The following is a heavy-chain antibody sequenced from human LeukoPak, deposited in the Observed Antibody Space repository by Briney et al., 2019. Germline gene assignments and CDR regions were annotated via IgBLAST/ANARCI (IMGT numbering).Heavy chain of an antibody. CDR1: GGTFSSYA. Sequence: ASVKVSCKASGGTFSSYAISWVRQAPGQGREWMGGIIPIFGTANYAQKFQGRVTITADESTSTAYMELSSLRSEDTAVYYCARGVAAAGPPLDYWGQGTLVTVSS. CDR2: IIPIFGTA. D-gene: IGHD6-13*01. V-gene: IGHV1-69*13. CDR3: ARGVAAAGPPLDY. J-gene: IGHJ4*02.